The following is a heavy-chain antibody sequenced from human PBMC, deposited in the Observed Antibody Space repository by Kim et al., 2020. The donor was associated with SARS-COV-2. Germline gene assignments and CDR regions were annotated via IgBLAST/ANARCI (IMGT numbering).Heavy chain of an antibody. V-gene: IGHV1-69*13. J-gene: IGHJ6*02. CDR3: ARGKWLRPPNNFSRVHYGDMDV. CDR1: GGTFSSYA. D-gene: IGHD5-12*01. CDR2: IIPIFGTA. Sequence: SVKVSCKSSGGTFSSYAISWVRQAPGQGLEWMGGIIPIFGTANYAQKFQGRVTITADESTSTAYMELSSLRSEDTAGYYCARGKWLRPPNNFSRVHYGDMDVWGQGTTVTVSS.